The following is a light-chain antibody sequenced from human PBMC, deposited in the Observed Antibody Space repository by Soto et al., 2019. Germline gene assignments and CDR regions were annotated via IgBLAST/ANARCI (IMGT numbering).Light chain of an antibody. CDR1: SFNIENNF. J-gene: IGLJ1*01. CDR3: GTWDSSMNAGV. CDR2: ETN. Sequence: QSVLTQPPSVSAAPGQTVTISCSGNSFNIENNFVSWYQQLPGTAPKLLIYETNKRPSGIPDRFSGSKSGTSATLGITGLQTGDEADYYCGTWDSSMNAGVFGTGTKLTVL. V-gene: IGLV1-51*02.